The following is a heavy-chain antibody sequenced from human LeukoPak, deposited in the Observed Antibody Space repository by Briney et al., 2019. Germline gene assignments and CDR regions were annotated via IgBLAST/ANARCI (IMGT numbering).Heavy chain of an antibody. V-gene: IGHV4-59*01. CDR1: GGSISSYY. CDR3: AREIDDAFEI. CDR2: IYYTGTT. Sequence: PSETLSLTCSVSGGSISSYYWSWIRQPPGKGLEWIGYIYYTGTTNYNPSLKSRATISVDTSKNQFSLRLRSVTAADTAVYYCAREIDDAFEIWGQGTMVTVSS. J-gene: IGHJ3*02.